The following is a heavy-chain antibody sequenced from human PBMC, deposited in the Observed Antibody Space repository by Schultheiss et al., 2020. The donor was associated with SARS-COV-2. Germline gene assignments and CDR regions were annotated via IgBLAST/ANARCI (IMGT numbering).Heavy chain of an antibody. CDR3: ASKWAWGTPADY. J-gene: IGHJ4*02. CDR1: GGSISSSSYY. CDR2: INHSGST. D-gene: IGHD7-27*01. V-gene: IGHV4-39*07. Sequence: SETLSLTCTVSGGSISSSSYYWGWIRQPPGKGLEWIGEINHSGSTNYNPSLKSRVTISVDTSKNQFSLKLSSVTAADTAVYYCASKWAWGTPADYWGQGTLVTVSS.